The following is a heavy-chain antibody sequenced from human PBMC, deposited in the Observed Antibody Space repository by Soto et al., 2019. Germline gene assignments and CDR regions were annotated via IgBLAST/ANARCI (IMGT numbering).Heavy chain of an antibody. CDR2: IFSNDEK. J-gene: IGHJ4*02. CDR1: GFSLSNVRMG. CDR3: ARTTIVSFLFDY. D-gene: IGHD5-12*01. V-gene: IGHV2-26*01. Sequence: SGPTLVNPTETLTLTCTFSGFSLSNVRMGVSWIRQPPGKALEWLAHIFSNDEKSYSTSLKSRLTISKDTSRGQVVLTMTDMDPVDTATYFCARTTIVSFLFDYWGQGTVVTVSS.